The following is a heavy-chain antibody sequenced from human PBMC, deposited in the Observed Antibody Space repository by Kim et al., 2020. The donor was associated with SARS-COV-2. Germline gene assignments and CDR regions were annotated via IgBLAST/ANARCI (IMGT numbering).Heavy chain of an antibody. CDR1: GFTFSRYS. D-gene: IGHD6-19*01. Sequence: GGSLRLSCAASGFTFSRYSMNWVRQAPGKGREGVSSISSPGTTIYYTNSVKGRFTISRDNAKNSLYLQMNSLRDEDTAVYYCARDRDVSSGWYGSIDSWGQGTLVTVSS. J-gene: IGHJ4*02. V-gene: IGHV3-48*02. CDR2: ISSPGTTI. CDR3: ARDRDVSSGWYGSIDS.